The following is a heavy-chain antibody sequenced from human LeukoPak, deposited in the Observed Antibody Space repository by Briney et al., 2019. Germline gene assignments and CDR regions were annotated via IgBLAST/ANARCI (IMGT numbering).Heavy chain of an antibody. J-gene: IGHJ6*04. CDR1: GFTFSSYG. CDR3: AELGITMIGGV. V-gene: IGHV3-48*04. Sequence: GGSLRLSCAASGFTFSSYGMHWARQAPGKGLEWVSYISSSGSTIYYADSVKGRFTISRDNAKNSLYLQMNSLGAEDTAVYYCAELGITMIGGVWGKGTTVTISS. D-gene: IGHD3-10*02. CDR2: ISSSGSTI.